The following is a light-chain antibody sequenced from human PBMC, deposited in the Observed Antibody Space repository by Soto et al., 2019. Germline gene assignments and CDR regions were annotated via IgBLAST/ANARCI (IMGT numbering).Light chain of an antibody. CDR2: ATS. Sequence: DIQMTQSPSSLSASVGDRVTIACRASESMRTYLNWYQQKQGKAPKLLIYATSTLQSGVPSRFSGSGSGADFTLTISSLQPEDFATYYYHQTSNIPFTFGGGTKVEN. V-gene: IGKV1-39*01. CDR1: ESMRTY. CDR3: HQTSNIPFT. J-gene: IGKJ4*01.